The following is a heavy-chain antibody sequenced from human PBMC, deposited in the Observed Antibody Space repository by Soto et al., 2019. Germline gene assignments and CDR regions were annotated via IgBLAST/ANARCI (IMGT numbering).Heavy chain of an antibody. Sequence: SETLSLTCTVSGGSITGEDNYWSWIRQPPGKGLEWIGYIYYSGSTYYNPSLKSRVTISVDTSKNQFSLNLSSVTAADTAVYYCATCKYYYSMDVWGKGTTVTVAS. CDR1: GGSITGEDNY. J-gene: IGHJ6*03. V-gene: IGHV4-30-4*01. D-gene: IGHD2-15*01. CDR2: IYYSGST. CDR3: ATCKYYYSMDV.